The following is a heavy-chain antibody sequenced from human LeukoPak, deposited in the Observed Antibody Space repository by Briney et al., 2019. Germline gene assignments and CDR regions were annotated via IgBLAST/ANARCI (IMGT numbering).Heavy chain of an antibody. CDR1: GFTLSDYY. Sequence: GGSLRLSCAASGFTLSDYYMSWIRQAPGKGLEWISYTSSSGSNIYYADSVKGRFTMSRDNAKGSLYLQMNSPRAEDTAIYYCARRRDYFDYWGQGTLVTVSS. CDR2: TSSSGSNI. CDR3: ARRRDYFDY. V-gene: IGHV3-11*01. J-gene: IGHJ4*02.